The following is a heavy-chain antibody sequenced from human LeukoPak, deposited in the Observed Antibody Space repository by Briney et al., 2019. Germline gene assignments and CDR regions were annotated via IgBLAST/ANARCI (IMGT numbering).Heavy chain of an antibody. CDR2: IYYSGST. Sequence: PSETLSLTCTVSGGSISSSGYYWGWIRQPPGKGLEWIGSIYYSGSTYYNPSLKSRVTISVDTSKNQFSLKLSSVTAADTAVYYCARHVDTAMVTDWFDPWGQGTLVTVSS. J-gene: IGHJ5*02. V-gene: IGHV4-39*01. D-gene: IGHD5-18*01. CDR3: ARHVDTAMVTDWFDP. CDR1: GGSISSSGYY.